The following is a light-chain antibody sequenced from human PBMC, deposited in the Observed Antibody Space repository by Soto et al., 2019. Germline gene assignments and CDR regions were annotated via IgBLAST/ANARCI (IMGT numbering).Light chain of an antibody. CDR2: EVS. J-gene: IGLJ1*01. CDR1: SSDVGGYNY. Sequence: QSALTQPASVSGSPGQSITIYCTGTSSDVGGYNYVSWYRQHPGKAPKLMIYEVSNRPSGVSNRFSGSKSGNTASLTISGLQAEDEADYYCSSYTSSSGVFGTGTKVTVL. CDR3: SSYTSSSGV. V-gene: IGLV2-14*01.